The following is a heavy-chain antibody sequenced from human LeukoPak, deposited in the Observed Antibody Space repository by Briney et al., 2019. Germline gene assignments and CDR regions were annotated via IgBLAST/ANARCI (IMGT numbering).Heavy chain of an antibody. D-gene: IGHD2-2*01. J-gene: IGHJ4*02. V-gene: IGHV4-34*01. Sequence: SETLSLTCAVYGGSFSGYYWSWIRQPPGKGLXXXGEINHSGSTNYNPSLKSRVTISVDTSKNQFSLKLSSVTAADTAVYYCALSARDIVVVPAAWGQGTLVTVSS. CDR3: ALSARDIVVVPAA. CDR1: GGSFSGYY. CDR2: INHSGST.